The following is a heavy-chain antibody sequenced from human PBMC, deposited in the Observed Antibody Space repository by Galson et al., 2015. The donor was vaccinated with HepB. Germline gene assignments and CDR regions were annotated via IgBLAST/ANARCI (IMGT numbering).Heavy chain of an antibody. D-gene: IGHD1-14*01. CDR1: GYTFNRYS. CDR2: INTNTGTP. J-gene: IGHJ4*02. CDR3: AREPRTGRFDY. Sequence: SVKVSCKASGYTFNRYSLNWVRQAPGQGLEWMGWINTNTGTPTFAQGFTGRFVFSVDTSVSTAYLQISSLEPEDTAAYYCAREPRTGRFDYWGQGTLVTVSS. V-gene: IGHV7-4-1*02.